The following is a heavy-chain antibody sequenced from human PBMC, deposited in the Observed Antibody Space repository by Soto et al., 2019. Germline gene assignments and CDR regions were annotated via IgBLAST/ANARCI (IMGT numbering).Heavy chain of an antibody. V-gene: IGHV4-30-4*01. CDR3: ARSGRSLLDY. D-gene: IGHD1-26*01. CDR1: GASISGGDHY. Sequence: QVQLQESGPGLVKPSQTLSLTCTVSGASISGGDHYWSWVRQPPGKGLGWIGHLSYTGNSYNPYYTPSLQSRPTMSLDTSKNQFSLNMPSVTAADRAVYFCARSGRSLLDYWGQGALVSVSS. CDR2: LSYTGNSYNP. J-gene: IGHJ4*02.